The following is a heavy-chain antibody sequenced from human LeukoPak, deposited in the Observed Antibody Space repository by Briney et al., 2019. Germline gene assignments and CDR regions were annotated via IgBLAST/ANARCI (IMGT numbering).Heavy chain of an antibody. CDR2: INHSGST. Sequence: SETLSLTCAVYGGSFSCYYWSWIRQPPGKGLEWIGEINHSGSTNYNPSLKSRVTISVDTSKNQFSLKLSSVTAADTAVYYCARGVYYGSGSYWFQYYYYYYGMDVWGQGTTVTVSS. J-gene: IGHJ6*02. CDR3: ARGVYYGSGSYWFQYYYYYYGMDV. D-gene: IGHD3-10*01. CDR1: GGSFSCYY. V-gene: IGHV4-34*01.